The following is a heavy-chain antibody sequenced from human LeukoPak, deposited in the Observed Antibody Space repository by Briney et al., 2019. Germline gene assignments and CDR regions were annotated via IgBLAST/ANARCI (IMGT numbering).Heavy chain of an antibody. CDR2: IYYSGST. D-gene: IGHD5-12*01. Sequence: SETLSLTCTVSGGSISSGDYYWSWIRQPPGKGLEWIGYIYYSGSTYYNPSLRSRVTISVDTSKNQFSLKLSSVTAADTAVYYCAREKEWLRFFDYWGQGTLVTVSS. J-gene: IGHJ4*02. CDR3: AREKEWLRFFDY. V-gene: IGHV4-30-4*08. CDR1: GGSISSGDYY.